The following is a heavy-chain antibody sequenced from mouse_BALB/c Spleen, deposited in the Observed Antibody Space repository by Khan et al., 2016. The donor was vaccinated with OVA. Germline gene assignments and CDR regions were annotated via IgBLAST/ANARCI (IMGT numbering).Heavy chain of an antibody. J-gene: IGHJ3*01. D-gene: IGHD1-1*01. V-gene: IGHV3-8*02. Sequence: EVKLEESGPSLVKPSQTLSLTCSVTGDSITSGYWNWIRKFPGNKLEYMGYISYSGNTYYNPSLKSRISITRDTSKTQNYLQLNSVTTEDTATYYCACELRGFAYWGQGTLVTGSA. CDR2: ISYSGNT. CDR1: GDSITSGY. CDR3: ACELRGFAY.